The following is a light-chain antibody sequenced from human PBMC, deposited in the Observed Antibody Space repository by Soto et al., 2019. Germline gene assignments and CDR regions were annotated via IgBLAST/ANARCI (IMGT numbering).Light chain of an antibody. CDR2: VAS. CDR1: QSIGVF. CDR3: HQTYANPWT. Sequence: DIQMTQSPPSLSASVGDRVTITCRASQSIGVFLNWYQVRPGRAPKLLIHVASSLQTGAPSRFSGSGSGTDFTLTISSLQPEDFATYDCHQTYANPWTFGQGTKVEIK. V-gene: IGKV1-39*01. J-gene: IGKJ1*01.